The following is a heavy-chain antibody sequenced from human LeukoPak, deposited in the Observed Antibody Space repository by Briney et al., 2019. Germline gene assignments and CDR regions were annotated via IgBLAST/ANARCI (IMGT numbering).Heavy chain of an antibody. CDR1: GGSLSPHY. CDR3: ARVPLWWLTPFDF. J-gene: IGHJ4*02. D-gene: IGHD5-12*01. Sequence: SETLSLTCAVSGGSLSPHYWSWIRRPLGKGLEWIGEINNRGTTNYSPSLRGRATISVDASKNQFSLRLTSVTAADTAMYYCARVPLWWLTPFDFWGQGTLATVSS. CDR2: INNRGTT. V-gene: IGHV4-34*01.